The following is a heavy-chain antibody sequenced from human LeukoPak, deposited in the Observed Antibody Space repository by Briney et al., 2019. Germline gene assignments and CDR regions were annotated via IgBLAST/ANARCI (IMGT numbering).Heavy chain of an antibody. CDR3: ASSDPFSSTWNPAYSFDY. J-gene: IGHJ4*02. CDR1: GGSFSAYY. D-gene: IGHD6-13*01. CDR2: SNQSGRS. Sequence: SGTLSLTCAVYGGSFSAYYWSWIRQPPWEGLEWIGDSNQSGRSNYNPSLKSRVIISVDTSKNQFSLTLLSVTAADTAVYYCASSDPFSSTWNPAYSFDYWDQGTLVTVSS. V-gene: IGHV4-34*01.